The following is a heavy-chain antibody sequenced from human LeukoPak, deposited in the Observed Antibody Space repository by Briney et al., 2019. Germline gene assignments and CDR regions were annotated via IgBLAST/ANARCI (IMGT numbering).Heavy chain of an antibody. D-gene: IGHD2-15*01. CDR3: AKDSLGVVVVAATINWFDP. CDR1: GFTFSSYA. V-gene: IGHV3-23*01. J-gene: IGHJ5*02. CDR2: ISGSGGST. Sequence: GGSLRLSCAASGFTFSSYAMSWVRQAPGKGLEWVSAISGSGGSTYYADSVKGRFTISRDNSKNTLYLQMNSLTAEDTAVYYCAKDSLGVVVVAATINWFDPWGQGTLVTVSS.